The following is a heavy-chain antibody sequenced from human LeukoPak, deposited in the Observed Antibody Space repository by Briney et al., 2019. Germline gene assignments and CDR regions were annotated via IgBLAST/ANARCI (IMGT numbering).Heavy chain of an antibody. Sequence: GGSLRLSCAAPGFSFSTYSMNWVRQAPGKGLEWVSYISSSSSTIYYADSVKGRFTISRDNAKNSLYLQMNSLRVEDTAVYYCARDSSGWYHWFDPWGQGTLVTVSS. V-gene: IGHV3-48*01. CDR2: ISSSSSTI. CDR3: ARDSSGWYHWFDP. J-gene: IGHJ5*02. CDR1: GFSFSTYS. D-gene: IGHD6-19*01.